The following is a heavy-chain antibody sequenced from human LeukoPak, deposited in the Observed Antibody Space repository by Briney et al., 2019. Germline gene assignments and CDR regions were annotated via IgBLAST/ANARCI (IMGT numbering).Heavy chain of an antibody. V-gene: IGHV4-39*07. Sequence: SETLSLTCTVSGGSISSSAYYWGWIRQPPGKGLEWIGNIYYSGSTYYNPSLKSRVTISVDTSKNQFSLKLSSVTAADTAVYYCARGVVITGLDYWGQGTLVTVSS. CDR1: GGSISSSAYY. D-gene: IGHD3-3*01. J-gene: IGHJ4*02. CDR3: ARGVVITGLDY. CDR2: IYYSGST.